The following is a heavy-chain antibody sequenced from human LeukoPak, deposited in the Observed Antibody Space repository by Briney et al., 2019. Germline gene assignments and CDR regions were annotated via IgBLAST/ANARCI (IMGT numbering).Heavy chain of an antibody. J-gene: IGHJ4*02. CDR3: ARVVRRRVWLGEFGDFDY. CDR1: GGSFSGYY. D-gene: IGHD3-10*01. Sequence: PSETLSLTCAVYGGSFSGYYWSWIRQPPGKGLEWIGEINHSGSTNYNPSLKSRVTISVDTSKNQFSLKLSSVTAADTAVYYCARVVRRRVWLGEFGDFDYWGQGTLVTVSS. V-gene: IGHV4-34*01. CDR2: INHSGST.